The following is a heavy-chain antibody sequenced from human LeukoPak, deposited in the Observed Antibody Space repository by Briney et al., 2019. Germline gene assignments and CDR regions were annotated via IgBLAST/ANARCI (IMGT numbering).Heavy chain of an antibody. CDR2: IYWNDDK. CDR1: GFSLSTSGVG. D-gene: IGHD3-3*01. J-gene: IGHJ4*02. V-gene: IGHV2-5*01. CDR3: AHSRDFWSGYWVYYFDY. Sequence: SGPTLVNPTQTLTLTCTFSGFSLSTSGVGVGWIRQPPGKALEWPALIYWNDDKRYSPSLKSRLTITKDTSKNQVVLTMTNMDPVDTATYYCAHSRDFWSGYWVYYFDYWGQGTLVTVSS.